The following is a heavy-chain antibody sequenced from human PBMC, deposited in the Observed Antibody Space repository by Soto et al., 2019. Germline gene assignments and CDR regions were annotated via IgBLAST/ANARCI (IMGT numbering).Heavy chain of an antibody. CDR1: GFTFSSYG. D-gene: IGHD6-13*01. CDR3: ARDGSSNHYYYYGMDV. CDR2: IWYDGSNK. Sequence: GGSLRLSCAASGFTFSSYGMHWVRQAPGKGLEWVAVIWYDGSNKYYADSVKGRFTISRDSSKNTLYLQMNSLRAEDTAVYYCARDGSSNHYYYYGMDVWGQGTTVTVSS. J-gene: IGHJ6*02. V-gene: IGHV3-33*01.